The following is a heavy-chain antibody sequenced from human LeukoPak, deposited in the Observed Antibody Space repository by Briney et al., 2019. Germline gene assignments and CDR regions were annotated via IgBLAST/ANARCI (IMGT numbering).Heavy chain of an antibody. D-gene: IGHD2-2*01. V-gene: IGHV4-59*01. Sequence: PSETLSLTCTVSGGSISSYYWSWIRQPPGKGLEWIGYIYYSGSTNYNPSLKSRVTISVDTSKNQFSLKLSSVTAADTAVYYCARERYCSSASCYGYWFDPWGQGTLVTVSS. CDR3: ARERYCSSASCYGYWFDP. CDR1: GGSISSYY. CDR2: IYYSGST. J-gene: IGHJ5*02.